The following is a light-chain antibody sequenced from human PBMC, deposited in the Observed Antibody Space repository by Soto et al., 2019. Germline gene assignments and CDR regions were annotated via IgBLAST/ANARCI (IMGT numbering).Light chain of an antibody. CDR2: GAS. J-gene: IGKJ1*01. CDR3: QQYGSSPIT. CDR1: QSVRSSN. Sequence: EIVLTQSPGTLSLSPGERATLSCRASQSVRSSNLAWYQQKPGQAPRLLIYGASSRATGIPHRFSGSGSGTDFALTISSLEPEDVAVYYCQQYGSSPITCGQRTKLEIK. V-gene: IGKV3-20*01.